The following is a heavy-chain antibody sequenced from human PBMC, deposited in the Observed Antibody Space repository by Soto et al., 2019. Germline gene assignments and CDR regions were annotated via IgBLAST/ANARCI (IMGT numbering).Heavy chain of an antibody. D-gene: IGHD5-12*01. CDR2: IFSNDEK. CDR1: GFSLSNARMG. J-gene: IGHJ4*02. Sequence: SGPTLVNPTETLTLTCTVSGFSLSNARMGVSWIRQPPGKALEWLAHIFSNDEKSYSTSLKSRLTISKDTSKSQVVLTMTNMDPVDTATXYCARICRDGYNYYFDYWGPGTLVTVSS. CDR3: ARICRDGYNYYFDY. V-gene: IGHV2-26*01.